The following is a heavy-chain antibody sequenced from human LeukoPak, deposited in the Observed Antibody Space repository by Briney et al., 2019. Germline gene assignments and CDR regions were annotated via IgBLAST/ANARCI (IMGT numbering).Heavy chain of an antibody. CDR3: AKDRTSCYAGCYYYGMDV. V-gene: IGHV3-23*01. CDR1: GFTFSSYA. D-gene: IGHD2-2*01. CDR2: ISGSGGST. J-gene: IGHJ6*04. Sequence: GGSLRLSCAASGFTFSSYAMSWVRLAPGKGLEWVSAISGSGGSTYYADSVKGRFTISRDNSKNTLYLQMNSLRAEDTAVYYCAKDRTSCYAGCYYYGMDVWGKGTTVTVSS.